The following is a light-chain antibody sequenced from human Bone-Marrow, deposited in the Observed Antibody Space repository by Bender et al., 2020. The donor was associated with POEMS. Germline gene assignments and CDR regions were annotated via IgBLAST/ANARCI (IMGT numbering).Light chain of an antibody. CDR3: CSYASSSTFGAV. CDR1: NTNIGSYNL. V-gene: IGLV2-23*02. J-gene: IGLJ3*02. Sequence: HSALTQPASVSGSPGQSITISCSGTNTNIGSYNLVSWFQQHPGKAPKLIIYEVSKRPSGVSNRFSASKSGNTASLTISGLQAEDEAIYHCCSYASSSTFGAVFGGGTKLTVL. CDR2: EVS.